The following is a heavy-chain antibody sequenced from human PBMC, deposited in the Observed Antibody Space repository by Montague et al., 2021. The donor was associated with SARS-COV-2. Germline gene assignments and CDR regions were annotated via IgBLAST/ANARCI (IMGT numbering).Heavy chain of an antibody. D-gene: IGHD3-10*01. CDR1: GYSIGCGYY. J-gene: IGHJ4*02. Sequence: SETLSLTCSVTGYSIGCGYYWGWIRQSPGRGLEWIGTVHHSEGSYYNPSLKSRVTISVDPSKNQFSLKLISVTAADTAVYYCARVDVLSMVRGIIRGGCYFDYWGQGSLVTVSS. V-gene: IGHV4-38-2*02. CDR2: VHHSEGS. CDR3: ARVDVLSMVRGIIRGGCYFDY.